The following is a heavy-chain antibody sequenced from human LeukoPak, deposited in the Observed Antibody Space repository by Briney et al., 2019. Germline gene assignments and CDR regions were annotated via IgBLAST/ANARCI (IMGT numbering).Heavy chain of an antibody. CDR2: VSGNGGIT. CDR3: AKDPVYGSGQSHPSDY. Sequence: PGGSLRLSCAASGFTFSEYYMSWIRQAPGKGLEWDSTVSGNGGITYYADSMKGRFTISRDNSKNTLFLQMNSLRGEDTAVYYCAKDPVYGSGQSHPSDYWGQGTLVTVSS. D-gene: IGHD3-3*01. CDR1: GFTFSEYY. J-gene: IGHJ4*02. V-gene: IGHV3-23*01.